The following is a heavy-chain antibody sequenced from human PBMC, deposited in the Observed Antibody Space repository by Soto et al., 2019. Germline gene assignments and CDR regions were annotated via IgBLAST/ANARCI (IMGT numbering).Heavy chain of an antibody. CDR1: GFTFSSYS. Sequence: GGSLRLSCAASGFTFSSYSMNWVRQAPGKGLEWVSSISSSSSYIYYADSVKGRFTISRDNAKNSLYLQMNSLRAEDTAVYYCSRVTRRGIAAAGTFDYWGQGTLVTVSS. CDR3: SRVTRRGIAAAGTFDY. CDR2: ISSSSSYI. D-gene: IGHD6-13*01. V-gene: IGHV3-21*01. J-gene: IGHJ4*02.